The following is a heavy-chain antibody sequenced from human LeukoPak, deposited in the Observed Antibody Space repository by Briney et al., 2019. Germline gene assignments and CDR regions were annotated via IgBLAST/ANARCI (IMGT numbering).Heavy chain of an antibody. Sequence: QSGGSLRLSCAASGFTVSSNYMSWVRQAPGRGLEWVSVIYSGGSTYYADSVKGRFTISRDNAKNSLYLQMNSLRAEDTAVYYCAREPVTGSVYWGQGTLVTVSS. J-gene: IGHJ4*02. CDR2: IYSGGST. CDR1: GFTVSSNY. V-gene: IGHV3-66*01. CDR3: AREPVTGSVY. D-gene: IGHD4-17*01.